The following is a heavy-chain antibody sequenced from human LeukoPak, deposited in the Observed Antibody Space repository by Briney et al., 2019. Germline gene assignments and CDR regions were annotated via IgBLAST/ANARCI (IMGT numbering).Heavy chain of an antibody. Sequence: PGGSLRLSCAASGFTFSSYAMSWVRQAPGKGLEWVSAISGSGGSTYYADSVKGRFTISRDNSKNTLYLQMNSLRAEDTAVYYCAREGAYYGSGSYSYWGQGTLVTVSS. D-gene: IGHD3-10*01. CDR2: ISGSGGST. CDR1: GFTFSSYA. CDR3: AREGAYYGSGSYSY. V-gene: IGHV3-23*01. J-gene: IGHJ4*02.